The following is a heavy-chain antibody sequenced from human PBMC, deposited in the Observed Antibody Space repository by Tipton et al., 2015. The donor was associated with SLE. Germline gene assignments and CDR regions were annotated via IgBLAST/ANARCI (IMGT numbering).Heavy chain of an antibody. V-gene: IGHV1-18*01. D-gene: IGHD6-13*01. CDR3: AGDVPASGSHLLDS. CDR2: ISAYNGNT. J-gene: IGHJ4*02. Sequence: QSGPEVKKPGASVKVSCKASGYTFTNYGVSWVRQAPGQGLEWVAWISAYNGNTDYAQKLRGRVTVTTDTSTNTAYLELRSLTSDDTALYYCAGDVPASGSHLLDSWGQGTLVTVSS. CDR1: GYTFTNYG.